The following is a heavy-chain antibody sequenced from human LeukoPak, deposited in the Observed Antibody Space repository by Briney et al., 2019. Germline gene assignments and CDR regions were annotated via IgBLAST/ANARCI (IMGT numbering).Heavy chain of an antibody. J-gene: IGHJ4*02. CDR1: GGTFSSYA. Sequence: SVKVSCKASGGTFSSYAISWVRQAPGQGLEWMGRIIPILGIADYAQKSQGRVTITADKSTSTAYMELSSLRSEDTAVYYCARGGFGEFEYYFDYWGQGTLVTVSS. D-gene: IGHD3-10*01. CDR2: IIPILGIA. V-gene: IGHV1-69*04. CDR3: ARGGFGEFEYYFDY.